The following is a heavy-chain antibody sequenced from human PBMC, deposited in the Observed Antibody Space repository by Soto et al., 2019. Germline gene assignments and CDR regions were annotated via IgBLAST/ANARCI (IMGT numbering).Heavy chain of an antibody. D-gene: IGHD2-15*01. CDR1: GFTFISYS. J-gene: IGHJ4*02. V-gene: IGHV3-21*01. Sequence: GGALRLSCAASGFTFISYSMNWWRQAPGKGLEWVSSISSSSSYIYYADSVKGRFTISRDNAKNSLYLQMNSLRAEDTAVYYCARDNPGGYLDYWGQGTLVTVSS. CDR3: ARDNPGGYLDY. CDR2: ISSSSSYI.